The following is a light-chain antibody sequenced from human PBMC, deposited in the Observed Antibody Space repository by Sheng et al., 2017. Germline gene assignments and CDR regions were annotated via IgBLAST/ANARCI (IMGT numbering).Light chain of an antibody. CDR2: DVS. CDR3: QQYDNIPLT. CDR1: HDINLY. V-gene: IGKV1-33*01. Sequence: DIRMTQSPSSLSAFVGDRVTITCQASHDINLYLNWYQHKPGEAPKLLIDDVSHLQRGVPSRFSGSGSGTDFTLTIRGLQPEDVATYYCQQYDNIPLTFGGGTKV. J-gene: IGKJ4*01.